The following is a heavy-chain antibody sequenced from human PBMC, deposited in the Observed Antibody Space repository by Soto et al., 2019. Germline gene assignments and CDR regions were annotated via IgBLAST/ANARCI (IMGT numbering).Heavy chain of an antibody. CDR3: SRDLAS. CDR2: TRNKANSYTT. CDR1: GFTFSDHH. V-gene: IGHV3-72*01. J-gene: IGHJ5*02. Sequence: EVQLVESGGNLVQPGGSLRLSCAASGFTFSDHHMDWVRQAPGKGLEWVGRTRNKANSYTTEYAASVKGRFTISRDDSKSSLVLQMNSVKTEETALYYWSRDLASWGKGTLVTVSS.